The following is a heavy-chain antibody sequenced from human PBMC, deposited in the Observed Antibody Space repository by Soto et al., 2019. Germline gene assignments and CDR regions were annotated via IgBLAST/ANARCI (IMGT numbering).Heavy chain of an antibody. D-gene: IGHD3-3*01. V-gene: IGHV1-69*12. CDR1: GGTFGNSA. Sequence: QVQLVQSGAEVKKPGSSVNVSCKTSGGTFGNSAVTWVRQAPGQGLEWLGGIVPMFGTANYAQKFQGRDTITADESTITADMELNSLKTDDTAVYYCARDGDPQSAFWSGPLGGGRFDPWGQGTLVTVSS. CDR3: ARDGDPQSAFWSGPLGGGRFDP. J-gene: IGHJ5*02. CDR2: IVPMFGTA.